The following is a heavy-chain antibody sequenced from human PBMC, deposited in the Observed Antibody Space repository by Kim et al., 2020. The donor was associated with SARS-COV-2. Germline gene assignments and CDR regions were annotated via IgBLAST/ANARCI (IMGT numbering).Heavy chain of an antibody. Sequence: GGSLRLSCAASGFTFSSYSMNWVRQAPGKGLEWVSYISSSSSTIYYADSVKGRFTISRDNAKNSLYLQMNSLRDEDTAVYYCARDAEQQLVAEYFQHWGQGTLVTVSS. V-gene: IGHV3-48*02. J-gene: IGHJ1*01. D-gene: IGHD6-13*01. CDR3: ARDAEQQLVAEYFQH. CDR1: GFTFSSYS. CDR2: ISSSSSTI.